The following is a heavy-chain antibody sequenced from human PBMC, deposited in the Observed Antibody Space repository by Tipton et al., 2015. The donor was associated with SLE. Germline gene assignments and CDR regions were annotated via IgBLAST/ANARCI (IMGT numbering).Heavy chain of an antibody. J-gene: IGHJ4*02. CDR1: GFIFSSYE. Sequence: SLRLSCAASGFIFSSYEMHWVRQAPGKGLEWVTAISYDVSNTYYADSVKGRFTISRDNSKNTLFLQMNSLRPEDTAVYYCARVNNFYGSGSFDYWGQGTLVTVSS. D-gene: IGHD3-10*01. CDR3: ARVNNFYGSGSFDY. CDR2: ISYDVSNT. V-gene: IGHV3-30*04.